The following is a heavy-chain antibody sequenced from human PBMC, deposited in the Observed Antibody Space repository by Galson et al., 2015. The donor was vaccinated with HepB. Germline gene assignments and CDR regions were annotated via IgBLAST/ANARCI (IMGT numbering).Heavy chain of an antibody. V-gene: IGHV4-4*08. D-gene: IGHD1-26*01. CDR1: GGSISSYF. CDR2: VYTSGST. Sequence: SETLSLTCTVSGGSISSYFWSWIRQPPGRGLEWIGYVYTSGSTEYNPSLKSRVTISLDTSKNQFSLKVTSVTAADTAVYFCAASYWELHFDSWGQGTQVTVSS. J-gene: IGHJ4*02. CDR3: AASYWELHFDS.